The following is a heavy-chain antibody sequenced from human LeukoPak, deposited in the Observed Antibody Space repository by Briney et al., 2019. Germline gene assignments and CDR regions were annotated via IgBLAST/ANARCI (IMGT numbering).Heavy chain of an antibody. J-gene: IGHJ4*02. CDR3: GREGTAMAHFDY. D-gene: IGHD5-18*01. Sequence: PSETLSLTCAVYGGSFSGYYWSWIRQPPGKGLEWIGEINHSGSTNYNPSLKSRVTISVDTSKNQFSLKLSSVTAADTAVYYCGREGTAMAHFDYWGQGTLVTVSS. V-gene: IGHV4-34*01. CDR2: INHSGST. CDR1: GGSFSGYY.